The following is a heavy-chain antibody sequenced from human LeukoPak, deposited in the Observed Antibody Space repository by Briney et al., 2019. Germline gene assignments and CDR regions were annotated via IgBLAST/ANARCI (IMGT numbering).Heavy chain of an antibody. J-gene: IGHJ4*02. CDR1: GYTFTNYG. CDR2: ITTYDGNT. V-gene: IGHV1-18*01. CDR3: ARAAMHDS. Sequence: ASVKVSCKASGYTFTNYGINWVRQAPARGLEWMGWITTYDGNTNYAQSLQGRVTVTTDTSTSTAYMELRSLRSDDTAVYYCARAAMHDSWGQGTLVTVSS.